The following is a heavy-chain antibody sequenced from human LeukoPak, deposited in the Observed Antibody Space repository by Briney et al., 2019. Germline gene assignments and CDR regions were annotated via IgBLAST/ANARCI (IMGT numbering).Heavy chain of an antibody. CDR2: ISSSSSYI. D-gene: IGHD3-22*01. J-gene: IGHJ6*03. V-gene: IGHV3-21*01. Sequence: PGGSLRLSCAASGFTFSSYSMNWVRQAPGKGLEWVSSISSSSSYIYYADSVKGRFTISRDNAKNSLYLQMNSLRAEDTAVYYCARDLSMMGGYMDVWGKGTTVTISS. CDR3: ARDLSMMGGYMDV. CDR1: GFTFSSYS.